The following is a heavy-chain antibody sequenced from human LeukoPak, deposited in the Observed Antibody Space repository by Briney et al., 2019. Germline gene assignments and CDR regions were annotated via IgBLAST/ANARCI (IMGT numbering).Heavy chain of an antibody. CDR2: INSDGSRT. V-gene: IGHV3-74*01. CDR1: GFTFSIYW. CDR3: ARTIHSSSSKGFDP. D-gene: IGHD6-6*01. J-gene: IGHJ5*02. Sequence: GGSLRLSCAASGFTFSIYWMHWVRLAPGKGLVWVSRINSDGSRTSYADSVKGRFTISRDNAKNTLYLQMNSLRAEDTAVYYCARTIHSSSSKGFDPWGQGTLVTVSS.